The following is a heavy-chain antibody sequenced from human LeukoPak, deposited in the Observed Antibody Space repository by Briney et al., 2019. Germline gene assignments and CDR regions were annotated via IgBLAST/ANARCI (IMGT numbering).Heavy chain of an antibody. CDR2: IYHSGST. CDR1: GYSISSGYY. D-gene: IGHD6-19*01. J-gene: IGHJ4*02. CDR3: ARAGSGWYNFDY. V-gene: IGHV4-38-2*02. Sequence: SETLSLTRTVSGYSISSGYYWGWIRQPPGKGLEWIGSIYHSGSTYYNPSLKSRVTISVDTSKNQFSLKLSSVTAADTAVYYCARAGSGWYNFDYWGQGTLVTVSS.